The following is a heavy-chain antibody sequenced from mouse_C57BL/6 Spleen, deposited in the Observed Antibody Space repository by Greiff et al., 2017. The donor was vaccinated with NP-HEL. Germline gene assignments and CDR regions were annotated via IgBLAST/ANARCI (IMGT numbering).Heavy chain of an antibody. V-gene: IGHV6-3*01. CDR3: TEGLEDFDY. J-gene: IGHJ2*01. CDR1: GFTFSSYA. CDR2: IRLKSDNYAT. D-gene: IGHD2-2*01. Sequence: EVKVVESGGGLVKPGGSLKLSCAASGFTFSSYAMSWVRQTPEKRLEWVAQIRLKSDNYATHYAESVKGRFTISRDDSKSSVYLQMNNLRAEDTGIYYCTEGLEDFDYWGQGTTLTVSS.